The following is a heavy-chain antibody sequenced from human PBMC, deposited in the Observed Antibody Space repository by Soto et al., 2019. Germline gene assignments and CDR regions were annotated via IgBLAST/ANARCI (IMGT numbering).Heavy chain of an antibody. V-gene: IGHV3-23*01. J-gene: IGHJ6*03. CDR3: AKDGNYSWYYYYYMDV. CDR2: ISGSGGST. CDR1: GFTFSSYA. Sequence: GGSLRLSCAASGFTFSSYAMSWVRQAPGKGLEWVSAISGSGGSTYYADSVKGRFTISRDNSKNTLYLQMNSLRAEDTAVYYCAKDGNYSWYYYYYMDVWGKGTTVTVSS. D-gene: IGHD1-26*01.